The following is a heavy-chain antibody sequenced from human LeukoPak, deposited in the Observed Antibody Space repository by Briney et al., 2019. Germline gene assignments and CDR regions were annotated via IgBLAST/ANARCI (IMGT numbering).Heavy chain of an antibody. Sequence: SETLSLTCTVSGGSISSGSYYWSWIRQPAGKGLEWIGRIYTSGSTNYNPSLKSRVTISVDTSKNQFSLELSSVTAADTAVYYCARDQLKQQGYGMDVWGQGTTVTVSS. CDR2: IYTSGST. J-gene: IGHJ6*02. CDR3: ARDQLKQQGYGMDV. D-gene: IGHD6-13*01. V-gene: IGHV4-61*02. CDR1: GGSISSGSYY.